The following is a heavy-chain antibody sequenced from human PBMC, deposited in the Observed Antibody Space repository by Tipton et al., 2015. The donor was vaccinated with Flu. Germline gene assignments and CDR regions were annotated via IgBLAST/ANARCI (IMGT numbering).Heavy chain of an antibody. J-gene: IGHJ5*02. V-gene: IGHV4-38-2*01. Sequence: LRLSCAVSGDSIRSSDYYWGWIRQPPGKGLEWIATIHRSGSAYYNPSLKSRVTISVDTSKNQFSLEMRSVTAADMAVYYCARRDFSNYVSDPKNWFDPWGQGTLVTVSS. CDR2: IHRSGSA. D-gene: IGHD4-11*01. CDR3: ARRDFSNYVSDPKNWFDP. CDR1: GDSIRSSDYY.